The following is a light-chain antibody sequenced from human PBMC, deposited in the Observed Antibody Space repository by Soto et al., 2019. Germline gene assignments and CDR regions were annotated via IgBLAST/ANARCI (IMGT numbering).Light chain of an antibody. CDR2: KAS. CDR3: QQYSYFAT. V-gene: IGKV1-5*03. Sequence: DIQMTQSPSTLSASVGDRVTITCRASQSISSWLTWYQQKAGQAPNLLIYKASIVESGVPSRFSGSGSGTEFTLTISSLQPDDSATYYCQQYSYFATFGQGTRVEV. J-gene: IGKJ1*01. CDR1: QSISSW.